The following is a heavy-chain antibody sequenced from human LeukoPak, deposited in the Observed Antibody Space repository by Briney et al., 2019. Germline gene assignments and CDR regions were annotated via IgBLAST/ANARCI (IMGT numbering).Heavy chain of an antibody. J-gene: IGHJ4*02. CDR1: GYTFTGYY. Sequence: ASVKVSCKASGYTFTGYYMHWVRQAPGQGLEWMGWINPNSGGTNYAQKFQGGVTMTRDTSISTAYMELSRLRSDDTAVYYCARARSVTWTFSYFDYWGRGTLVTVSS. V-gene: IGHV1-2*02. CDR2: INPNSGGT. D-gene: IGHD4-17*01. CDR3: ARARSVTWTFSYFDY.